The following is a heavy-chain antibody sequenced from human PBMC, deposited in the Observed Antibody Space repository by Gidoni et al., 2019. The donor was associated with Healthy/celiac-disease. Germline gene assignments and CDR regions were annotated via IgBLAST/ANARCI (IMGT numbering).Heavy chain of an antibody. CDR1: GFTFSSYA. V-gene: IGHV3-23*01. J-gene: IGHJ4*02. CDR2: IGGRCGST. D-gene: IGHD4-4*01. Sequence: EVQLLEPGGGLVQPGGSLRLSCAASGFTFSSYAMSWVRQAPGKGLECVSAIGGRCGSTYYADSVKGRFTISRDNSKNTLYLQMNSLRAEDTAVYYWAKGSTVTPRYWGQGTLVTVSS. CDR3: AKGSTVTPRY.